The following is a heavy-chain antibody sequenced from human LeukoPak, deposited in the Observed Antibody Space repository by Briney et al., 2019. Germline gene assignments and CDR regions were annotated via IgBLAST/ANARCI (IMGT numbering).Heavy chain of an antibody. D-gene: IGHD6-19*01. V-gene: IGHV4-38-2*02. Sequence: PSETLSLTCSVSGYSFSSGFYWGWIRQPPGKGLEWIGSIFHTGSTYYNPSLKSRVTMSVDTSKNQFSLKLSSVTAADTAVYYCASTGSRGSGFYWGQGTLVTVSS. CDR1: GYSFSSGFY. CDR3: ASTGSRGSGFY. CDR2: IFHTGST. J-gene: IGHJ4*02.